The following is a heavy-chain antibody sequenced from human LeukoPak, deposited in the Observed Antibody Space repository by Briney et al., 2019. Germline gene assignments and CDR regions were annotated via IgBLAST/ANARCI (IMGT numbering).Heavy chain of an antibody. CDR3: ARDPDYGGNVWFDP. D-gene: IGHD4-23*01. V-gene: IGHV3-66*01. J-gene: IGHJ5*02. CDR2: IYGGGTT. Sequence: EPGGSLRLSCVASGFTVSYNYMSWVRQAPGEGLECVSIIYGGGTTYYADSVKGRFTIYRDNSKNTLYLQMNSLRAEDTAVYYCARDPDYGGNVWFDPWGQGTLVTVSS. CDR1: GFTVSYNY.